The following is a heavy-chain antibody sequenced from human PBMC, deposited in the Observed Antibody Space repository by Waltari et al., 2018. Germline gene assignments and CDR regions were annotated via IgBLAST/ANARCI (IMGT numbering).Heavy chain of an antibody. CDR3: AKDGGTECSSTSCYRYYYGMDV. D-gene: IGHD2-2*01. J-gene: IGHJ6*02. V-gene: IGHV3-30*18. CDR1: GFTFSSYG. CDR2: IAYDGSNK. Sequence: QVQLVESGGGVFQPGRSLRLSCAASGFTFSSYGMHWVRQAPGKGLEGVAVIAYDGSNKYYAASVKGRFTISIDNSKNTLYLQMNSLRAEYTAVYYCAKDGGTECSSTSCYRYYYGMDVWGQGTTVTVSS.